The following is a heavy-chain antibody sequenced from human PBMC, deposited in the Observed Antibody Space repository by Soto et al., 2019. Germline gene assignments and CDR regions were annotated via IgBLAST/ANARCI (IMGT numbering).Heavy chain of an antibody. J-gene: IGHJ5*02. CDR2: IYDSGST. D-gene: IGHD3-22*01. CDR3: ASGSVTMTNWFDP. V-gene: IGHV4-30-4*01. Sequence: SETLSLTCTVSGGSISSGDYYWSWIRQPPGKGLEWIGYIYDSGSTYYNPSLKSRVTISVDTSKNQFSLKLSSVTAADTAVYYCASGSVTMTNWFDPWGQGTLVTVS. CDR1: GGSISSGDYY.